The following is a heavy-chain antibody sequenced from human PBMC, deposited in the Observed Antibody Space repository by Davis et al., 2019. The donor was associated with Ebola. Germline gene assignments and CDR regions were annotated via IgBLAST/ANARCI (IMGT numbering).Heavy chain of an antibody. V-gene: IGHV3-48*02. Sequence: GESLKISCAASGFVFSDFSMNWVRQAPGKGLEWITYITKGSDAIHYADSVKGRFTVPRDNAKNLVFLQMSSLRDEDSAVYYCARDHFFAFDFWSQGVHVSVSS. J-gene: IGHJ4*02. CDR1: GFVFSDFS. CDR2: ITKGSDAI. CDR3: ARDHFFAFDF. D-gene: IGHD3/OR15-3a*01.